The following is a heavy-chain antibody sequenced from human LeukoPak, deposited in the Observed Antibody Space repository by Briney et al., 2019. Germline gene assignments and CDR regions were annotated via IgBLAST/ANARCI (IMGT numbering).Heavy chain of an antibody. CDR3: TRVANYGGYEFDF. J-gene: IGHJ4*02. Sequence: PGGSLRLSCAASGFPSSSYAMHWVRQAPGKGLEWVAVISSNGRTQYYADSVKGRFTISRDNSQNMVFLQMNSLRVEDAAIYYCTRVANYGGYEFDFWGQGTLVTVSS. CDR2: ISSNGRTQ. D-gene: IGHD4-23*01. CDR1: GFPSSSYA. V-gene: IGHV3-30*01.